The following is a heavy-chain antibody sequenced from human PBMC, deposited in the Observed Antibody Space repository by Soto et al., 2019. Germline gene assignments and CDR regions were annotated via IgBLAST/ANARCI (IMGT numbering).Heavy chain of an antibody. J-gene: IGHJ4*02. V-gene: IGHV5-10-1*03. CDR2: IDPSDSYT. Sequence: EVQLVQSGAEVKKPGESLRISCKGSGYSFTSYWISWVRQMPGKGLEWMGRIDPSDSYTNYSPSFQGHVTISADKSISTAYLQWSSLKASDTAMYYCARHDAGGPIVVVPAAHMGGVFDYWGQGTLVTVSS. D-gene: IGHD2-2*01. CDR1: GYSFTSYW. CDR3: ARHDAGGPIVVVPAAHMGGVFDY.